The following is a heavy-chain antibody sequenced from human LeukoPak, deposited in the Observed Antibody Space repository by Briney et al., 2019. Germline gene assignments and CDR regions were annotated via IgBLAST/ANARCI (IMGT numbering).Heavy chain of an antibody. V-gene: IGHV5-51*01. J-gene: IGHJ4*02. Sequence: GESLKISCKGSGYTFTSYWIAWVRPMPGKGLEWMGVIYPGDSDTRYSPSFQGQVAISADKSISTAYLQWSSLKTSDTAMYYCARPERRNGYKFDYWGQGTLVTVSS. CDR2: IYPGDSDT. CDR3: ARPERRNGYKFDY. D-gene: IGHD5-24*01. CDR1: GYTFTSYW.